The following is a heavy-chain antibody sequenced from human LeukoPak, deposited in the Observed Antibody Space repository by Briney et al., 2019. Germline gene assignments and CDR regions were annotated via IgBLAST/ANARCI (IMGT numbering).Heavy chain of an antibody. CDR3: TTRGFSSSKGYYYMDV. D-gene: IGHD6-13*01. CDR1: GFTFSGSA. J-gene: IGHJ6*03. CDR2: IRSKANSYAT. Sequence: GGSLRLSCAASGFTFSGSAMHWVRQASGKGLEWVGRIRSKANSYATAYAASVKGRFTISRDDSKNTAYLQMNSLKTEDTAVYYCTTRGFSSSKGYYYMDVWGKGTTVTVSS. V-gene: IGHV3-73*01.